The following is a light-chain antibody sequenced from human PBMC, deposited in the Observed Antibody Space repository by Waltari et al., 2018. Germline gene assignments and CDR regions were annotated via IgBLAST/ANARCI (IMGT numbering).Light chain of an antibody. V-gene: IGKV1-17*01. CDR3: QQGNSYPFS. J-gene: IGKJ2*03. Sequence: DIQMSQSPSSLSASVGDRVTVPCRASQGVSIYLNWYQQKPGKAPKLLIYNVNSLATGVPSRFSGTGSETEFTLTITSLQPEDVATYFCQQGNSYPFSFGQGTTVEIK. CDR1: QGVSIY. CDR2: NVN.